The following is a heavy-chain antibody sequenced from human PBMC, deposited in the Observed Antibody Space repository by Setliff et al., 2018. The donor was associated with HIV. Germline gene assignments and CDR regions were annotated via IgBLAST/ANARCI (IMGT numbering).Heavy chain of an antibody. Sequence: SETLSLTCTVSGDSISSYYWTWIRQPPGKGLEWIGYVYYSGSSNYNPSLQSRVTISVDTSKNQFFLILSSVAAADTAMYYCARGRDIVVVPASPQGYYYYMDVWGKGTTVTVSS. CDR3: ARGRDIVVVPASPQGYYYYMDV. D-gene: IGHD2-2*01. CDR1: GDSISSYY. J-gene: IGHJ6*03. CDR2: VYYSGSS. V-gene: IGHV4-59*01.